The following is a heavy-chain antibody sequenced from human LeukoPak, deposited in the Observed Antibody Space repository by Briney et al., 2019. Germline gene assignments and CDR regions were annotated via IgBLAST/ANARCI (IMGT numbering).Heavy chain of an antibody. CDR1: GGSISSYY. CDR2: IYYSGST. Sequence: SETLSLTCTISGGSISSYYWSWIRRPPGKGLEWIGYIYYSGSTDYNPSLKSRVTISVDTSKNQFSLKLSSVTAADTAVYYCARGGEIYAFDIWGQGTVVTVSS. V-gene: IGHV4-59*01. CDR3: ARGGEIYAFDI. J-gene: IGHJ3*02. D-gene: IGHD3-10*01.